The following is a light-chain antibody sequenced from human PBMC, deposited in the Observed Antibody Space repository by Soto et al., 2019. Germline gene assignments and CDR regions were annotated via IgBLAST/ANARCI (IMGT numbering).Light chain of an antibody. CDR1: QSISSW. CDR3: QQYNSYSLYT. J-gene: IGKJ2*01. V-gene: IGKV1-5*01. Sequence: DIQMTQSPSTLSASVGDRVIITCRASQSISSWLAWYQQKPGKAPKLLIYDASSLESGVPSRFSGSGSGTEFTLTISSPQPDDFATYYCQQYNSYSLYTFGQGTKLEIK. CDR2: DAS.